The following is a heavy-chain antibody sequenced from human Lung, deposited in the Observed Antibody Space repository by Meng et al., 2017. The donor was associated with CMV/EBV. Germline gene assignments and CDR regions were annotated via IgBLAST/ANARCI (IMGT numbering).Heavy chain of an antibody. CDR3: ARVGDQSYYYYYYGMDV. CDR2: IYPGDSDT. J-gene: IGHJ6*02. D-gene: IGHD2-21*02. CDR1: YSFTSYW. Sequence: YSFTSYWIGWVRQMPGKGLEWMGIIYPGDSDTRYSPSFQGQVTISADKSISTAYLQWSSLKASDTAMYYCARVGDQSYYYYYYGMDVWGQGTLVTVSS. V-gene: IGHV5-51*01.